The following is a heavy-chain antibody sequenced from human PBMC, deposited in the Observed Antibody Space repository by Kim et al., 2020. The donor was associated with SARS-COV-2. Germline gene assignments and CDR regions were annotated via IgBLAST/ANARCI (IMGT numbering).Heavy chain of an antibody. Sequence: SETLSLTCTVSGGSISSSSYYWGWIRQPPGKGLEWIGSIYYSGSTYYNPSLKSRVTISVDTSKNQFSLKLSSVTAADTAVYYCARPAVAGVYYYYGMDVWGQGTTVTVSS. CDR2: IYYSGST. CDR1: GGSISSSSYY. CDR3: ARPAVAGVYYYYGMDV. J-gene: IGHJ6*02. V-gene: IGHV4-39*07. D-gene: IGHD6-19*01.